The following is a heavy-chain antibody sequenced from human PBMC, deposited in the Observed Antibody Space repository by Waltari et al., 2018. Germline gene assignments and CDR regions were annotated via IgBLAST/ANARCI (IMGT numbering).Heavy chain of an antibody. CDR3: AKGRGYSYGTDY. Sequence: QVQLVQSGAEVKKPGSSVKVSCKASGGTFSSYAISWVRQAPGQGLEWMGGLIPILGLANSAQKFQGRVTITADESTSTAYMELRSLRSEDTAVYYCAKGRGYSYGTDYWGQGTLVTVSS. D-gene: IGHD5-18*01. V-gene: IGHV1-69*04. CDR2: LIPILGLA. CDR1: GGTFSSYA. J-gene: IGHJ4*02.